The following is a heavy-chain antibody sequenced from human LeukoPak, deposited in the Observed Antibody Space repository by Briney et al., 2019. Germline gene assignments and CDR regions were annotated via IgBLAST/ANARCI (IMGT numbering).Heavy chain of an antibody. Sequence: GRSLRLSCAASGLTFSSYGMHWVRQAPGKGLEWVAVISYDGSNKYYADSVKGRFTISRDNSKNTLYLQMNSLRAEDTAVYYCAKPHISWPLDYWGQGTLVTVSS. J-gene: IGHJ4*02. D-gene: IGHD6-13*01. CDR2: ISYDGSNK. CDR3: AKPHISWPLDY. V-gene: IGHV3-30*18. CDR1: GLTFSSYG.